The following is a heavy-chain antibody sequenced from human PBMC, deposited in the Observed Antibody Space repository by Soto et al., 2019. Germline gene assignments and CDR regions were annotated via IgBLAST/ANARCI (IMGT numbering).Heavy chain of an antibody. J-gene: IGHJ4*02. Sequence: AGGSLRLSCAASGFTFSSYGMHWVRQAPGKGLEWVAVIWYDGSNKYYADSVKGRFTISRDNSKNTLYLQMNSLRAEDTAVYYCAREGIVGAADYWGQGTLVTVSS. CDR2: IWYDGSNK. D-gene: IGHD1-26*01. CDR3: AREGIVGAADY. V-gene: IGHV3-33*01. CDR1: GFTFSSYG.